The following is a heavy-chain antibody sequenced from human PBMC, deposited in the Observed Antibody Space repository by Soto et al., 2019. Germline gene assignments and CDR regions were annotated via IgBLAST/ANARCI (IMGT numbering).Heavy chain of an antibody. CDR1: GGSISSGGYY. V-gene: IGHV4-31*03. Sequence: QVQLQESGPGLVKPSQTLSLTCTVSGGSISSGGYYWSWIRQHPGKGLEWIGYSYYSGSTYYTPSLKRRVTISVDASKNQFALKLISVTAADTSGYYCAREPSIWGQGTLVTVSS. CDR3: AREPSI. CDR2: SYYSGST. J-gene: IGHJ4*02.